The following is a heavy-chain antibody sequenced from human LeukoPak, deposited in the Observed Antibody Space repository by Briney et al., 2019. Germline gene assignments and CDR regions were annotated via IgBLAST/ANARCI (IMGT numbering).Heavy chain of an antibody. J-gene: IGHJ5*02. CDR3: ARSVSAYAGRGWFDP. V-gene: IGHV4-59*02. Sequence: SETLSLTCSVSGGSVSSSFWSWIRQPPGKGLEWIGHIYYSGSTNYNPSLKSRVTISVDTSKNHFSLKVTSVTAADTAVFYCARSVSAYAGRGWFDPWGQGTLVTVSP. CDR2: IYYSGST. D-gene: IGHD5-12*01. CDR1: GGSVSSSF.